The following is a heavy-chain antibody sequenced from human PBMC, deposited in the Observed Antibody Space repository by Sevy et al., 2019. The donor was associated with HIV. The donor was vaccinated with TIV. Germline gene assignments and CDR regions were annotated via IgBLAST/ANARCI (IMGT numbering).Heavy chain of an antibody. Sequence: GGSLRLSCAASGFTFSSYSMNWVRQAPGKGLEWVSYISSSSSTIYYADSVKGRFTISRDNAKNSLYLQMNSLRAEDTAVYYWARGHRITMLVVVTPGFDYWGQGTLVTVSS. CDR2: ISSSSSTI. CDR1: GFTFSSYS. J-gene: IGHJ4*02. D-gene: IGHD3-22*01. CDR3: ARGHRITMLVVVTPGFDY. V-gene: IGHV3-48*01.